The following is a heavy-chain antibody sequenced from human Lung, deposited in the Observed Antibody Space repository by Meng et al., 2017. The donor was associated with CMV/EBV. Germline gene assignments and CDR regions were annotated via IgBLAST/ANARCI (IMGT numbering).Heavy chain of an antibody. CDR3: ARDRSVYYDTWRDDAFDI. V-gene: IGHV3-48*03. CDR2: ISSSGSTI. D-gene: IGHD3-22*01. Sequence: GESXKISCAASGFTFSSYEMNWVRQAPGKGLEWVSYISSSGSTIYYADSVKGRFTISRDNAKNSLYLQMNSLRAEDTAVYYCARDRSVYYDTWRDDAFDIWGQGTRVTVSS. J-gene: IGHJ3*02. CDR1: GFTFSSYE.